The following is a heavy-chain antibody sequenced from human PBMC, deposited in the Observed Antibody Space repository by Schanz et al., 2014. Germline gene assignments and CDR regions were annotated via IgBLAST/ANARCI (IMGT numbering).Heavy chain of an antibody. CDR3: ARENKDYDSILNKFFHYGLDL. CDR2: VSSYDTTV. V-gene: IGHV3-11*01. D-gene: IGHD3-3*02. J-gene: IGHJ6*02. Sequence: QVQLVESGGGVVQPGRSLRLSCAASGFIFNDYYMNWIRQAPGKGLEWISYVSSYDTTVSYADSVKGRFTISRDNAKNSVYLQMNSLRVEDTAVYYCARENKDYDSILNKFFHYGLDLWGQGTTVTVSS. CDR1: GFIFNDYY.